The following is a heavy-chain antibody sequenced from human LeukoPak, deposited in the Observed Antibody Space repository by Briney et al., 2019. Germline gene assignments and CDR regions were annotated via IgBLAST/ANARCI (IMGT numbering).Heavy chain of an antibody. CDR3: ARDRPGGSSLDY. D-gene: IGHD6-13*01. V-gene: IGHV4-39*07. Sequence: SETLSLTCTVSGGSISSSSYYWGWIRQPPGKGLEWIGSIYYSGSTYYNPSLKSRVTISVDTSKNQFSLKLSSVTAADTAVYYCARDRPGGSSLDYWGQGTLVTVSS. J-gene: IGHJ4*02. CDR1: GGSISSSSYY. CDR2: IYYSGST.